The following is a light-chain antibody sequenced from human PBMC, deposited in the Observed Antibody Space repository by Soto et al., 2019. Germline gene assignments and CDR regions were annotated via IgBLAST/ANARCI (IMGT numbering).Light chain of an antibody. CDR3: QQYYNWPRT. J-gene: IGKJ5*01. Sequence: EIVLTQSPGTLSLSPGERATLSCRASQSISSNYLAWYQQKPGQAPRLLFYGASTRATGLPARFSGTGSGTEFTLTINSLQAEDSAVYYCQQYYNWPRTFGQGTRLEI. CDR1: QSISSN. CDR2: GAS. V-gene: IGKV3-15*01.